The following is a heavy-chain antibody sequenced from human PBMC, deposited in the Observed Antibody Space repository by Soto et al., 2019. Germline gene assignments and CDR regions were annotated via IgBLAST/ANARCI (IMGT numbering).Heavy chain of an antibody. CDR1: CFTFSNAW. CDR3: TTGDSGYDFWYFDY. D-gene: IGHD5-12*01. J-gene: IGHJ4*02. CDR2: IKSKTDGGTT. V-gene: IGHV3-15*07. Sequence: PGGSLRLSCAASCFTFSNAWMNWVRQAPGKGLEWVGRIKSKTDGGTTDYAAPVKGRFTISRDDSKNTLYLQMNSLKTEDTAVYYCTTGDSGYDFWYFDYWGQGTLVTVSS.